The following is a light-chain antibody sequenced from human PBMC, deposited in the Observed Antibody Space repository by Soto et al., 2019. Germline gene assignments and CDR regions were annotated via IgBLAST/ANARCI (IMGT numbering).Light chain of an antibody. CDR2: DVT. CDR1: SSDVGGYSH. V-gene: IGLV2-11*01. CDR3: CSFAGTYTI. J-gene: IGLJ2*01. Sequence: QSVVTQPRSVSGSPGQSVTISCTGSSSDVGGYSHVSWFQQHPGKAPKLMIYDVTKRPSGVPDRFSGSKSGNTASLTISGLQAEDESDYYCCSFAGTYTIFGGGTKLTVL.